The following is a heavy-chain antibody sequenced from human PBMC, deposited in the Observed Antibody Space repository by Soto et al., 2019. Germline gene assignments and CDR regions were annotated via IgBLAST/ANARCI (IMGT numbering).Heavy chain of an antibody. Sequence: GGSLRLSCAASGFTFSSYAMTWVRQAPGKGLEWVSAISGSGGSTYYADSVKGRFTISRDNSKNTLYLQMNSLRAEDTAVYYCAGYYYDSSTYYSDFDYWGQGTLVTVSS. CDR3: AGYYYDSSTYYSDFDY. J-gene: IGHJ4*02. CDR1: GFTFSSYA. D-gene: IGHD3-22*01. CDR2: ISGSGGST. V-gene: IGHV3-23*01.